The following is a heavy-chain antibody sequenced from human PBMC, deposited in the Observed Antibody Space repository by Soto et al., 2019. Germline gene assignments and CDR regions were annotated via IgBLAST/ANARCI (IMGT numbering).Heavy chain of an antibody. V-gene: IGHV3-7*01. CDR1: RFTFSSYW. CDR3: VRGSPKGYGTSWFDY. D-gene: IGHD6-13*01. CDR2: IKDDGSDK. J-gene: IGHJ4*02. Sequence: PGGSLRLSCATSRFTFSSYWMNWVRQTPGKGLERVASIKDDGSDKYYVDSVKGRFTISRDNAENSLYLQMNSLRAEDTALYYCVRGSPKGYGTSWFDYWGQGTLVTVSS.